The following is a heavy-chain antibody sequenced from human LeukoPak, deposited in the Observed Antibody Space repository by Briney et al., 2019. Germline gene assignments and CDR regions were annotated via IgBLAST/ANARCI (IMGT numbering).Heavy chain of an antibody. CDR3: AREDSY. CDR1: GFTFSSYE. V-gene: IGHV3-48*03. CDR2: ISSRGSNI. J-gene: IGHJ4*02. Sequence: GGSLRLSCAAAGFTFSSYEMKWVRQAPGKGREWVAYISSRGSNIYYADSVKGGFTISRDNAKNSLSLQMNSLRADDTAVYYCAREDSYWGQGTLVTVSS.